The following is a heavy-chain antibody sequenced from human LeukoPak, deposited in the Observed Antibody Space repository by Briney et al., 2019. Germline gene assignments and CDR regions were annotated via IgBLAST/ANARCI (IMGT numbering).Heavy chain of an antibody. CDR2: IGPTGSDR. J-gene: IGHJ4*02. V-gene: IGHV3-21*04. Sequence: SGGSLRLSCTASTLPFTKSWMTWVRQAPGKGLEWVASIGPTGSDRYHADSIKGRFTISRDNANNFLYLQMNSLRAEDTAVYYCATETNGRHYDYWGQGTLLTVSS. CDR1: TLPFTKSW. CDR3: ATETNGRHYDY. D-gene: IGHD1-14*01.